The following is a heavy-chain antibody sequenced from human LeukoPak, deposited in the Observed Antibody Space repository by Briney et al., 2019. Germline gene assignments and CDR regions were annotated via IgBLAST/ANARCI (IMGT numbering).Heavy chain of an antibody. V-gene: IGHV3-53*01. CDR1: GFTVSSNY. CDR2: IYSSGMT. CDR3: ARDLYGVSHDF. J-gene: IGHJ4*02. D-gene: IGHD4-17*01. Sequence: GGSLRLSCAASGFTVSSNYMSWVRQAPGKGLEWVSVIYSSGMTYYADSVKGRFTISRDNSKNTLYFHMNSLRDEDTPVYYCARDLYGVSHDFWGQGTLVTVSS.